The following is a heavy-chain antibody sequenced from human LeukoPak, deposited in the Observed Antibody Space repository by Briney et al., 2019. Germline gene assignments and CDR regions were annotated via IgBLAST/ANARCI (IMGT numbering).Heavy chain of an antibody. D-gene: IGHD6-6*01. J-gene: IGHJ6*03. CDR3: ARVVLGSSSSYYYYYMDV. CDR2: ISAYNGNT. V-gene: IGHV1-18*01. Sequence: ASVKVSCKASGYTFTSYGISWVRQAPGQGLEWMGWISAYNGNTNYAQKFQGRVTMTRDTSISTAYMELSRLRSDDTAVYYCARVVLGSSSSYYYYYMDVWGKGTTVTVSS. CDR1: GYTFTSYG.